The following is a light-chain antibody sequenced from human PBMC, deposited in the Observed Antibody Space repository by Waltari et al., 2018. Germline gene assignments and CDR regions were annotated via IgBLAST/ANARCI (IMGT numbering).Light chain of an antibody. V-gene: IGKV1-8*01. J-gene: IGKJ1*01. Sequence: AIRVTQSPSSLSASTGDRVTITCRASQGISSYLAWYQQKPGKAPKLLIYAASTLQSGVPSRVSGSGSGTDFTLTISCLQSDDFATYYCQQYYSYPRTFGQGTKVEIK. CDR3: QQYYSYPRT. CDR1: QGISSY. CDR2: AAS.